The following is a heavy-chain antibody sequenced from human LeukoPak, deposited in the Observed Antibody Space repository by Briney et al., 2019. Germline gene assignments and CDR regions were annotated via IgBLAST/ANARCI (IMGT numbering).Heavy chain of an antibody. CDR1: GGSISSYY. CDR3: AGATGDPIRFDP. Sequence: PSQTLSLTCTVSGGSISSYYWSWIRQPPGKGLEWIGYIYYSGSTNYNPSLKSRVTISVDTSKNQFSLKLSSVTAADTAVYYCAGATGDPIRFDPWGQGTLVTVSS. CDR2: IYYSGST. V-gene: IGHV4-59*01. J-gene: IGHJ5*02. D-gene: IGHD7-27*01.